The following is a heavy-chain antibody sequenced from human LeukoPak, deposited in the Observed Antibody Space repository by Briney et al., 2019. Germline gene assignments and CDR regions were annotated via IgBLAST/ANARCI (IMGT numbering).Heavy chain of an antibody. CDR1: GYSISSGYY. Sequence: PSETLSLTCTVSGYSISSGYYWGWIRQPPGKGLEWIGSIYHSGSTYYNPSLKSRVTISVDTSKNQFSLKLSSVTAADTAVYYCARVSPSNSGDLDYWGQGTLVTVSS. CDR3: ARVSPSNSGDLDY. V-gene: IGHV4-38-2*02. CDR2: IYHSGST. J-gene: IGHJ4*02. D-gene: IGHD2/OR15-2a*01.